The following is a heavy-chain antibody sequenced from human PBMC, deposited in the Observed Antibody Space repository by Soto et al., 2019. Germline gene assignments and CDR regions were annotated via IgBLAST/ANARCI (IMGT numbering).Heavy chain of an antibody. CDR3: ARAFGGSYDY. D-gene: IGHD1-26*01. V-gene: IGHV3-53*01. CDR2: IYSSGPT. CDR1: GFTVSSYY. J-gene: IGHJ4*02. Sequence: PGESLKISCAASGFTVSSYYMNWVRLVPEKGLEWVSVIYSSGPTFYADSVRGRFTISRDNSKNTLYLQMNSLRVEGTAVYYCARAFGGSYDYWGQGTLVTVSS.